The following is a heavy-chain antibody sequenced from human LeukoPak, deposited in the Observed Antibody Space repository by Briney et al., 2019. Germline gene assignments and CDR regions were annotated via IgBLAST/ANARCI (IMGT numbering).Heavy chain of an antibody. D-gene: IGHD3-10*01. V-gene: IGHV4-4*07. CDR1: GGSISSYY. Sequence: PSETLSLTCTVSGGSISSYYWSWIRQPAGKGLEWIGRIYISGSTNYNPSLKSRVTMSADTSKNQFSLKLTSVTAADTAVYYCARDKGFMVRGVINYGMDVWGRGTTVTVSS. CDR3: ARDKGFMVRGVINYGMDV. CDR2: IYISGST. J-gene: IGHJ6*02.